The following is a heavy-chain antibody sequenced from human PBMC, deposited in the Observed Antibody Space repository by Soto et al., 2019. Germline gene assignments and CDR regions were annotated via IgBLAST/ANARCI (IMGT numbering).Heavy chain of an antibody. CDR3: AKDRSSVINNWFDP. CDR1: GLTFDDYA. Sequence: PGGSLRLSCAASGLTFDDYAMHWVRQAPGKGLEWVSGISWNSGSIGYADSVKGRFTISRDNAKNSLYLQMNSLRAEDTALYYCAKDRSSVINNWFDPWGQGTLVTVSS. J-gene: IGHJ5*02. CDR2: ISWNSGSI. V-gene: IGHV3-9*01. D-gene: IGHD6-19*01.